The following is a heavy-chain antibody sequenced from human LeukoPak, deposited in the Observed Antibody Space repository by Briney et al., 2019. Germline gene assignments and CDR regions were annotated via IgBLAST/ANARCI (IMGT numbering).Heavy chain of an antibody. V-gene: IGHV3-23*01. Sequence: GGSLRLSCAASGFTFNTFAMSWVRQAPGKGLEWVSAISGSGANTFYADSVKGRFTISRDNSKNTLYLQMNSLRAEDTAVYYCARKGLAQYSSPNEGFDPWGQGTLVTVSS. D-gene: IGHD6-6*01. CDR2: ISGSGANT. J-gene: IGHJ5*02. CDR1: GFTFNTFA. CDR3: ARKGLAQYSSPNEGFDP.